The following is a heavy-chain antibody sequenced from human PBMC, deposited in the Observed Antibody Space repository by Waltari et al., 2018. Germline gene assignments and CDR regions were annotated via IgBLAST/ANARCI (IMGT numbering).Heavy chain of an antibody. V-gene: IGHV4-4*07. CDR1: GGSISSYY. CDR2: IYTSGST. CDR3: ARDVGLATYYDSSGYRNWFDP. J-gene: IGHJ5*02. Sequence: QVQLQESGPGLVKPSETLSLTCTVPGGSISSYYWSWTRQPAGKGLEWIGRIYTSGSTNYNPSLKSRVTMSVDTSKNQFSLKLSSVTTADTAVYYCARDVGLATYYDSSGYRNWFDPWGQGTLVTVSS. D-gene: IGHD3-22*01.